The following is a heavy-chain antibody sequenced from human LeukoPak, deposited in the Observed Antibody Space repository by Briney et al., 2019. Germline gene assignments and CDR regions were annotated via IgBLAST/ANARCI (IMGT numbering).Heavy chain of an antibody. Sequence: ASVKVSCKASGYTFTNYGITWVRQAPGQGFEWMGWISPYNGNTNYAQKFQCRVTMTTDTSTSTAYMELGNLRSDDTAVYYCARSMAAPRSNWFDPWGQGTLVAVSS. CDR1: GYTFTNYG. CDR2: ISPYNGNT. CDR3: ARSMAAPRSNWFDP. D-gene: IGHD6-13*01. V-gene: IGHV1-18*01. J-gene: IGHJ5*02.